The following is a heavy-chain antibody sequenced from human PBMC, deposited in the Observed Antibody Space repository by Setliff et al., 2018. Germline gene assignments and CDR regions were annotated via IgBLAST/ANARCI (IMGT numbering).Heavy chain of an antibody. D-gene: IGHD2-2*01. V-gene: IGHV1-18*01. CDR2: SIPYTGKT. CDR1: GYSFNDYG. Sequence: GASVKVSCKASGYSFNDYGVNWVRQAPGQGLEWVGWSIPYTGKTHYAHKLQGRLTMTTDTSTDTAYLELRSLRSDDTAVYYCSRLVRYCTTTSCQRLSGGEYWGQGTLVTVSS. CDR3: SRLVRYCTTTSCQRLSGGEY. J-gene: IGHJ4*02.